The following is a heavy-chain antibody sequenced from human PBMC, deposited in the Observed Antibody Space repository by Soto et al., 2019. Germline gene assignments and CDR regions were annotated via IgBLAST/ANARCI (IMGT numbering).Heavy chain of an antibody. J-gene: IGHJ4*02. Sequence: SETLSLTCTVSGGSISSSSYYWGWIRQPPGKGLEWIGSIYYSGSTYYNPSLKSRVTISVDTSKNQFSLKLSSVTAADMSVYYCASLVLNSGWYYFDYWGQGTLVTVSS. CDR3: ASLVLNSGWYYFDY. CDR2: IYYSGST. CDR1: GGSISSSSYY. D-gene: IGHD6-19*01. V-gene: IGHV4-39*01.